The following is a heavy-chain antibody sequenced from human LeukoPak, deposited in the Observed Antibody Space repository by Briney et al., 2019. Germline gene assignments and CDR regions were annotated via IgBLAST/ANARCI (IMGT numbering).Heavy chain of an antibody. CDR1: GFTFSNAW. CDR2: IKSKTDGGTT. V-gene: IGHV3-15*01. J-gene: IGHJ5*02. Sequence: TGGSLRLSCAASGFTFSNAWMSWVRQAPGKGLEWVGRIKSKTDGGTTDYAAPVKGRFTISRDDSKNTLYLQMNSLKTEDTAVYYCTTAPNIVVVPAATPWGQGTLVTVSS. CDR3: TTAPNIVVVPAATP. D-gene: IGHD2-2*01.